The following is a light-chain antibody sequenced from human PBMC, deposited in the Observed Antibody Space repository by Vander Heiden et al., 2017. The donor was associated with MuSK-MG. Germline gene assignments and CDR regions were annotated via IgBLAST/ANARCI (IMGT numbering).Light chain of an antibody. CDR2: DVS. V-gene: IGLV2-14*01. J-gene: IGLJ2*01. CDR1: SSGVGGYNY. Sequence: QSALTQPASVSGSRGQSITISCTGTSSGVGGYNYVSWYQQHPGKAPKLKIYDVSNRPSGVSNRFSGSKSGNTASLTISGLQAEDEADYYCSSYTSSSTLVVFGGGTKLTVL. CDR3: SSYTSSSTLVV.